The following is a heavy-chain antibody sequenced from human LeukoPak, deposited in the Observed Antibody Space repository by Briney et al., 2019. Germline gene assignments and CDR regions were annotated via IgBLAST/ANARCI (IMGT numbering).Heavy chain of an antibody. V-gene: IGHV4-59*01. CDR2: IYYSGST. CDR3: ARDGGAYYYDSSGYFDY. J-gene: IGHJ4*02. Sequence: SETLSLTCTASGGSISSCYWSWIRQPPGKGLEWIGYIYYSGSTNYNPSLKSRVTISVDTSKNQFSLKLSSVTAADTAVYYCARDGGAYYYDSSGYFDYWGQGTLVTVSS. CDR1: GGSISSCY. D-gene: IGHD3-22*01.